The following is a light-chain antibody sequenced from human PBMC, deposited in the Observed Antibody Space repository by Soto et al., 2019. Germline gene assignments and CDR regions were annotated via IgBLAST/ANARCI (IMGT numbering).Light chain of an antibody. V-gene: IGLV2-14*01. Sequence: QSALTQPASVSGSPGQSITISCTGTSIDVGSYNYVSWYQQHPGKAPKLMIYDVSNRPSGVSNRFSGSKSGNTASLTISGLQAEDDADYYCSSYTSSSTRVFGGGTKVTVL. J-gene: IGLJ2*01. CDR3: SSYTSSSTRV. CDR2: DVS. CDR1: SIDVGSYNY.